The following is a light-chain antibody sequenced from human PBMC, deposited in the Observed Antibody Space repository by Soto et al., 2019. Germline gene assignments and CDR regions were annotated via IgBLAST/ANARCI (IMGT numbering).Light chain of an antibody. CDR3: QSYDSSLSGWV. CDR2: GNS. V-gene: IGLV1-40*01. CDR1: SSTIGAGYN. J-gene: IGLJ3*02. Sequence: QSVLTQPPSVSGAPGQRVTISCTGSSSTIGAGYNVHWYQQLPGTAPKLLIYGNSNRPSVVPDRCSGSKSGTSASLAITGLQAEYDADYYCQSYDSSLSGWVFGGGTKLTVL.